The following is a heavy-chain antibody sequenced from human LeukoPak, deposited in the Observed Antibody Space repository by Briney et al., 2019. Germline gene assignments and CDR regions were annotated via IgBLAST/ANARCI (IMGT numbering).Heavy chain of an antibody. J-gene: IGHJ4*02. V-gene: IGHV1-2*02. CDR2: INPNSGGT. D-gene: IGHD1-26*01. CDR3: ARRRSGIIPSIIFDY. CDR1: GYTFTGYY. Sequence: ASVTVSCMASGYTFTGYYMHWVRQAPGQGLEWMGWINPNSGGTNYAQKFQGRVTMTRDTSISTAYMELSRLRSDDTAVYYWARRRSGIIPSIIFDYWGQGTLVTVSS.